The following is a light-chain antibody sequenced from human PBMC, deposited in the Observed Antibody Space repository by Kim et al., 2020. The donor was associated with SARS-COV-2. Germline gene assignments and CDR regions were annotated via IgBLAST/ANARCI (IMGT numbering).Light chain of an antibody. CDR2: DAS. J-gene: IGKJ1*01. CDR1: QSVGSY. V-gene: IGKV3-11*01. Sequence: EIVLTQSPATLSLSPGERATLSCRASQSVGSYLAWYQQKPGQAPRLLIYDASNRATGIPARFSGSGSGTDFTLTISSLEPEDFAVYYCQQRSNWPSWTFGQVTKVDIK. CDR3: QQRSNWPSWT.